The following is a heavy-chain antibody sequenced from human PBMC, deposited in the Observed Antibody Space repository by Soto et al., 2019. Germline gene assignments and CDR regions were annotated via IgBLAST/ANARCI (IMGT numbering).Heavy chain of an antibody. J-gene: IGHJ4*02. CDR3: ATRPHNSHRSVYLGVFDY. CDR2: IKQDGSEK. V-gene: IGHV3-7*01. D-gene: IGHD1-20*01. Sequence: EVQLVESGGGLVQPGGSLRLSCAASGFTFSNYWMTWVRQAPGKGLEWVANIKQDGSEKYYVDSVKGRFTISRDNAKNSLYLQMSSLRAEDTAVYYCATRPHNSHRSVYLGVFDYWGQGTLVTVSS. CDR1: GFTFSNYW.